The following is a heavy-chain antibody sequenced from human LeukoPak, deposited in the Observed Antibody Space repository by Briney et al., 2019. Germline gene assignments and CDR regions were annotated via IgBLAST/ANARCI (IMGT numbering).Heavy chain of an antibody. V-gene: IGHV2-5*02. CDR1: GSSLSTGGVG. CDR3: SHSYYFGSRSYYNVWFAP. D-gene: IGHD3-10*01. J-gene: IGHJ5*02. CDR2: IYWDDEK. Sequence: SGPTLIHPPQTLTLTSTFSGSSLSTGGVGVAWIRQPPGKALQWLALIYWDDEKYYSPSLKTRLSISRDTSRNQVVLTMTNMDPLDTATYFCSHSYYFGSRSYYNVWFAPWGLGTLVTVSS.